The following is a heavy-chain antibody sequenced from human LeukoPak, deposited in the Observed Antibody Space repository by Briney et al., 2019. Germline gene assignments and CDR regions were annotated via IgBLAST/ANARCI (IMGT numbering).Heavy chain of an antibody. D-gene: IGHD4/OR15-4a*01. Sequence: GGSLRLSCAASGFTFSDHYMSWIRQATGKGLEWVSYIGDSGTPIYYADSVKGRFTVSRDNAKNSLFLQMDSLRAEDTAVYYCARDRRPSVYGGLDNWGQGTLVTVSS. CDR3: ARDRRPSVYGGLDN. CDR2: IGDSGTPI. V-gene: IGHV3-11*04. CDR1: GFTFSDHY. J-gene: IGHJ4*02.